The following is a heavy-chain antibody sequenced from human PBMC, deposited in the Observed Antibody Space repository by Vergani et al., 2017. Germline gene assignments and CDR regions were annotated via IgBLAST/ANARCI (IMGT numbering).Heavy chain of an antibody. V-gene: IGHV4-39*01. D-gene: IGHD2-8*02. J-gene: IGHJ4*02. CDR1: GDSVISTDYH. Sequence: QVQLQESGPGLVKPSETLYLTCTVSGDSVISTDYHWGWIRQTPGKGLEWIGSMDYSGRTSYNPSLESRISISFETPKNQFSLRLTSVTAADTAVYYCASIRVACRAAYCHSYDFWGPGTLVGVSS. CDR2: MDYSGRT. CDR3: ASIRVACRAAYCHSYDF.